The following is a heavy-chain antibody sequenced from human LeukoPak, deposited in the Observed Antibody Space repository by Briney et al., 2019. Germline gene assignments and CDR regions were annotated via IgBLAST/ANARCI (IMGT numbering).Heavy chain of an antibody. Sequence: PSETLSLTCTVSGYSISSGYYWGWIRQPPGKGLEWIGTIRHSGSTDYYPSLKSRGTISLDTSKNQFSLKLSSVTAADTAVYYCAREVRSAWASFDPWGQGTLVTVSS. J-gene: IGHJ5*02. CDR1: GYSISSGYY. CDR2: IRHSGST. CDR3: AREVRSAWASFDP. V-gene: IGHV4-38-2*02. D-gene: IGHD1-26*01.